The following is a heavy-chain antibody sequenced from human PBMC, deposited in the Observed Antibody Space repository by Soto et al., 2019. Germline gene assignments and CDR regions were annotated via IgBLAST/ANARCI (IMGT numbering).Heavy chain of an antibody. CDR3: ARVGLSSALIRSRRYDY. V-gene: IGHV3-72*01. J-gene: IGHJ4*02. Sequence: EVQLVESGGGLVQPGVSLRLSCAASGFTFSDHYMDWVRQAPGTGLEWVGRIKNKANSYITEYAASVKGRFTISRDDSKNSLYLQMNSLETEDAAVYYCARVGLSSALIRSRRYDYWGQGTLVTVSS. CDR1: GFTFSDHY. CDR2: IKNKANSYIT. D-gene: IGHD3-10*01.